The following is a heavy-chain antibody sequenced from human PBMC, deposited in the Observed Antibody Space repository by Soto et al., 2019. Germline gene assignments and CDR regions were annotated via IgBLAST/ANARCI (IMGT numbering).Heavy chain of an antibody. J-gene: IGHJ4*02. D-gene: IGHD3-3*01. CDR1: GYTFTSYA. CDR3: ARLEGSGYYVNQYFDY. CDR2: INAGNGNA. Sequence: GASVKVSCKASGYTFTSYAMHWVRQAPGQRLEWMGWINAGNGNAKYSQKFQGRVTITRDTSASTAYMELSSLRSEDTAVYYCARLEGSGYYVNQYFDYWGQGTLVTSPQ. V-gene: IGHV1-3*01.